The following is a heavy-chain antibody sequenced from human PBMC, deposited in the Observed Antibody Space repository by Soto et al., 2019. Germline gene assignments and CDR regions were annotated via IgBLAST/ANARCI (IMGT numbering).Heavy chain of an antibody. V-gene: IGHV3-66*01. CDR2: IQSGGPT. CDR1: GFTVSSKY. CDR3: AREDVLCDGGRCYGVALDV. D-gene: IGHD2-15*01. Sequence: EVQLVESGGGLVQPGGSLRLSCAASGFTVSSKYMSWVRQAPGKGLEWVSLIQSGGPTYYADSVKGRFTISRDTSENTVHLQMDSLRAEDTAVYYCAREDVLCDGGRCYGVALDVWGKVTTVTVSS. J-gene: IGHJ6*04.